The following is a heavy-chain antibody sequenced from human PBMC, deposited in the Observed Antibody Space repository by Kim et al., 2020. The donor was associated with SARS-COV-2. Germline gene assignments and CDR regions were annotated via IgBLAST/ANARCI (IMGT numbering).Heavy chain of an antibody. J-gene: IGHJ6*02. V-gene: IGHV4-34*01. CDR1: GGSFSGYY. CDR2: INHSGST. D-gene: IGHD3-10*01. CDR3: ARGRGYYGSPNLDV. Sequence: SETLSLTCAVYGGSFSGYYWSWIRQPPGKGLEWIGEINHSGSTNYNPSLKSRVTISVDTSKNQFSLKLSSVTAADTAVYYCARGRGYYGSPNLDVWGQGT.